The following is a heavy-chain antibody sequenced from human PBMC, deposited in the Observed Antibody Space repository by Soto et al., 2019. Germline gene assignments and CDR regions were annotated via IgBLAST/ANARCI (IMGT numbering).Heavy chain of an antibody. D-gene: IGHD6-6*01. J-gene: IGHJ4*02. CDR2: ISGSGGST. CDR3: AKDGKGIAAREFVGYYFDY. V-gene: IGHV3-23*01. CDR1: GFTLSSYA. Sequence: GGSLRLSCAAPGFTLSSYAMSWVRQAPGKGLEWVSAISGSGGSTYYADSVKGRFTISRDNSKNTLYLQMNSLRAEDTAVYYYAKDGKGIAAREFVGYYFDYWGQGTLVTVSS.